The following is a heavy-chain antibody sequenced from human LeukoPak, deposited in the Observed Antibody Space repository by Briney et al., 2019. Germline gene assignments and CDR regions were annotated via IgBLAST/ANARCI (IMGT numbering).Heavy chain of an antibody. Sequence: SETLSLTCTVSGGSINSYYWSWIRQPAGKGLEWIGRIYTSGTTDYNPSLKSRVTMSVDTSKNHFSLQLRSVTAADTTVYYCASTTYDYDTSGHYFLDYWGQGSLVTVSS. CDR2: IYTSGTT. D-gene: IGHD3-22*01. J-gene: IGHJ4*02. CDR3: ASTTYDYDTSGHYFLDY. V-gene: IGHV4-4*07. CDR1: GGSINSYY.